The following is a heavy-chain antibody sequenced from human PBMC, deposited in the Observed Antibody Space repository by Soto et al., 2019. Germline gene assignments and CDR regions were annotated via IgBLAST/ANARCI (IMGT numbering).Heavy chain of an antibody. J-gene: IGHJ6*02. D-gene: IGHD6-13*01. CDR3: AREKEQQLVPPPYYYGMDV. Sequence: GRLRLSCSASVFTFSSYSMNWVRHGPGKGLEWVSSISSSSSYIYYADSVKGRFTIFRDNAKNSLYLQMNSLRAEDTAVYYCAREKEQQLVPPPYYYGMDVWGQAPTVIVSS. V-gene: IGHV3-21*01. CDR1: VFTFSSYS. CDR2: ISSSSSYI.